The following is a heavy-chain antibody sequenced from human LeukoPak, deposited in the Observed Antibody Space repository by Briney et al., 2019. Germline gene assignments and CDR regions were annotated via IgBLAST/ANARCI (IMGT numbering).Heavy chain of an antibody. CDR1: GFTFSSYW. V-gene: IGHV3-7*01. Sequence: GGSLRLSCAAYGFTFSSYWMSWVRQAPGKGLEWVANIKQDGSEKYYVDSVKGRFTISRDNAKNSLYLQMNSLRAEDTAVYYCARVQDDFWSGYGVDWGQGTLVTVSS. CDR3: ARVQDDFWSGYGVD. J-gene: IGHJ4*02. D-gene: IGHD3-3*01. CDR2: IKQDGSEK.